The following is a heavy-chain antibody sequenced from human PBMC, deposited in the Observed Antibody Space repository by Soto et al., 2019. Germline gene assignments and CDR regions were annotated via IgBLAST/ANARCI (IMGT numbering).Heavy chain of an antibody. CDR3: ATGVTVIGTFDF. Sequence: QVQLTQSGPEVKKPGASVKVSCKVSGHTLTELPMHWVRQAPGKGLEWMGGFDTEDGETIYAQKFQGRVTMTEDPSTDTAYMELSGLTYEYTAVFYCATGVTVIGTFDFWGQGTLLSVSS. CDR1: GHTLTELP. J-gene: IGHJ4*02. V-gene: IGHV1-24*01. D-gene: IGHD2-21*01. CDR2: FDTEDGET.